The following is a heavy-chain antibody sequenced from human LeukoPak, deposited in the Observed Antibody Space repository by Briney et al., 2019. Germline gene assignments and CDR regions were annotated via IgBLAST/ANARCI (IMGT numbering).Heavy chain of an antibody. CDR2: IYPGDSDT. CDR1: GYSFTSYW. Sequence: GESLKISCKGSGYSFTSYWIAWVRQVPGKGLEWMGIIYPGDSDTRYGPSFQGQVTISADKSISTAYLQWSSLKASDTAMYYCAKRSIAATNTYYFDYWGQGTLVTVSS. D-gene: IGHD6-13*01. V-gene: IGHV5-51*01. CDR3: AKRSIAATNTYYFDY. J-gene: IGHJ4*02.